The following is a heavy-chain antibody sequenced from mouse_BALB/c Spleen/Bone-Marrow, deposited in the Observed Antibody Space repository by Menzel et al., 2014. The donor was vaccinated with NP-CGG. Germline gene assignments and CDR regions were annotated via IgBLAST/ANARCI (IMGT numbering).Heavy chain of an antibody. J-gene: IGHJ4*01. CDR1: GYTFTEYT. Sequence: EVKLQESGPELVKPGASVKISCKPSGYTFTEYTMHWVKQSHGKSLEWIGGINPNNGGTSYNQKFKGKATLTVDKSSSTAYMELRSLTSEDSAVYYCARRGGSSYAMDYWGQGTSVTVSS. D-gene: IGHD1-1*01. CDR3: ARRGGSSYAMDY. V-gene: IGHV1-18*01. CDR2: INPNNGGT.